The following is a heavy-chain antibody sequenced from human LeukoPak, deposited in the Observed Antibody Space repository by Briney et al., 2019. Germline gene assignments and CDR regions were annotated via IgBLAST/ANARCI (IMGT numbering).Heavy chain of an antibody. CDR3: ARGSFGESASFDAFDI. J-gene: IGHJ3*02. CDR2: ISYDGSNK. Sequence: PGGSLRLSCAASGFTFSSYAMHWVRQAPGKGLEWVAVISYDGSNKYYADSVKGRFTISRVNSKNTLYLQMNSLRAEDTAVYYCARGSFGESASFDAFDIWGQGTMVTVSS. V-gene: IGHV3-30*04. CDR1: GFTFSSYA. D-gene: IGHD3-10*01.